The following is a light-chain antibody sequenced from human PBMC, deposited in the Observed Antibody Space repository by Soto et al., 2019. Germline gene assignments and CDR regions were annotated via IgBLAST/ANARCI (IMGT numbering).Light chain of an antibody. CDR1: QDISNY. Sequence: DIQMTQCPSSLSASVGDRVTITCQASQDISNYLNCYQQKPGKAPKLLIYDASNLETGVPSRFSGSGSGTDFTFTISSLQPEDIATYYCQQYDNLPLTFGGGTKADIK. CDR2: DAS. CDR3: QQYDNLPLT. J-gene: IGKJ4*01. V-gene: IGKV1-33*01.